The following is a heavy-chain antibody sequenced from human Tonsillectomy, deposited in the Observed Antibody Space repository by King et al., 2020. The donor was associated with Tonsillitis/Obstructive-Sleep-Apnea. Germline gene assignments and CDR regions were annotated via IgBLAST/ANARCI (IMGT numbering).Heavy chain of an antibody. CDR3: ARQPIVPSDYYYQYMED. J-gene: IGHJ6*03. CDR2: INPNSGGT. Sequence: VQLVESGAEVKKPGASLKVSCKASGYTFTAYYIHWVRQAPGQGLEWLGRINPNSGGTNYAQKFQGRVTMTRDTSISTAYMQLSRLRSDDTAVYYCARQPIVPSDYYYQYMEDWGKGTTVTVSS. CDR1: GYTFTAYY. D-gene: IGHD2-2*01. V-gene: IGHV1-2*06.